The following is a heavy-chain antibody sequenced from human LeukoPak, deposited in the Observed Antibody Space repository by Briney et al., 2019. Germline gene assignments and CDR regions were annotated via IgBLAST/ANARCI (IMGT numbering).Heavy chain of an antibody. CDR1: GFTFSSYW. J-gene: IGHJ4*02. V-gene: IGHV3-7*01. Sequence: PGGSLRLSCAASGFTFSSYWMSWVRQAPGKGLEWVANIKQEGSEKYYVDSVKGRFTISRDNAKNSLYLQMNSLRAEDTAVYYCARTRYSSGWYVGAYWGQGTLVTVSS. CDR2: IKQEGSEK. CDR3: ARTRYSSGWYVGAY. D-gene: IGHD6-19*01.